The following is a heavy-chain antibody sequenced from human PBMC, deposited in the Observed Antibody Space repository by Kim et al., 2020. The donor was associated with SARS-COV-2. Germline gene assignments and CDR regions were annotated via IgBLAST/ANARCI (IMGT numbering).Heavy chain of an antibody. D-gene: IGHD5-18*01. CDR3: ARDQYSYGSVFIADVDY. CDR1: GFTFSSYA. V-gene: IGHV3-30*04. Sequence: GGSLRLSCAASGFTFSSYAMHWVRQAPGKGLEWVAVISYDGSNKYYADSVKGRFTISRDNSKNTLYLQMNSLRAEDTAVYYCARDQYSYGSVFIADVDY. CDR2: ISYDGSNK. J-gene: IGHJ4*01.